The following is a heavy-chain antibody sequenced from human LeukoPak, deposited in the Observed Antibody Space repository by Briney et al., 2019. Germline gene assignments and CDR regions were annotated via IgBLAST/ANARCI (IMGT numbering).Heavy chain of an antibody. Sequence: GGSLRLSCAASGFTFSSYSMNWVRQAPGKGLEWVSSISSSSIYIYYADSVKGRFTLSRDNAKNSLYLQMTSLRAEDTAVYYCARDPAIHCSSTSCPDYWGQGTLVTVSS. J-gene: IGHJ4*02. CDR3: ARDPAIHCSSTSCPDY. CDR2: ISSSSIYI. D-gene: IGHD2-2*01. CDR1: GFTFSSYS. V-gene: IGHV3-21*01.